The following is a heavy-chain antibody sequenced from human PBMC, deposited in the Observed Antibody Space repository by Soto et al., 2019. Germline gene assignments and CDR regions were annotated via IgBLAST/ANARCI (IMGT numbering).Heavy chain of an antibody. V-gene: IGHV3-74*03. D-gene: IGHD1-1*01. CDR2: IKPDGSRT. Sequence: GGSLRLSCAASGFTFSSYWMHWVRQAPGEGLVWVSYIKPDGSRTKYADSVKGRFTISRDNSRNTLYLRMNSLRAEDTAVYYCARDNNWSYDSWGRGTLVTVSS. CDR3: ARDNNWSYDS. CDR1: GFTFSSYW. J-gene: IGHJ5*01.